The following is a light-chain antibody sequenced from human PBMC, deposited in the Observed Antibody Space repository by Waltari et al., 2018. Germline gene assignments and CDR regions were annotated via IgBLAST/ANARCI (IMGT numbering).Light chain of an antibody. CDR1: YNVDVF. CDR2: GAS. J-gene: IGKJ2*01. CDR3: QQSHGFPFT. Sequence: DIQMTQSTSSLSTSVGDRVTISCRASYNVDVFLNWYQQKPGKAPKLLIYGASSLQSGVPSRFSGSGSGTDFTLTITSLQPEDSATYYCQQSHGFPFTFGQGTKLEIK. V-gene: IGKV1-39*01.